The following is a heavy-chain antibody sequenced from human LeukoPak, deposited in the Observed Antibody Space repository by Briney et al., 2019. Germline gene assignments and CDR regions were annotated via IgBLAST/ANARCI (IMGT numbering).Heavy chain of an antibody. CDR2: IYYSGST. J-gene: IGHJ4*02. D-gene: IGHD6-19*01. Sequence: SETLSLTCTVSGGSISSYYWSWIRQPPRKGLEWIGYIYYSGSTNYNPSLKSRVTISVDTSKNQFSLKLSSVTAADTAVYYCARHTAVAPWRPAFDYWGQGTLVTVSS. CDR3: ARHTAVAPWRPAFDY. CDR1: GGSISSYY. V-gene: IGHV4-59*08.